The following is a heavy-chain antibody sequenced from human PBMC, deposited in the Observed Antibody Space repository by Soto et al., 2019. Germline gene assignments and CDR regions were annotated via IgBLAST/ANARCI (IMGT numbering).Heavy chain of an antibody. J-gene: IGHJ6*02. CDR1: GYTFTSYD. CDR3: ANSVDTAIGDYYYGMDV. CDR2: MNPNSGNT. Sequence: ASVKVSCKASGYTFTSYDINWVRQATGQGLEWMGWMNPNSGNTGYAQKFQGRVTMTRNTSISTAYMELSSLRSEDTAVYYCANSVDTAIGDYYYGMDVWGQGTTVTVSS. V-gene: IGHV1-8*01. D-gene: IGHD5-18*01.